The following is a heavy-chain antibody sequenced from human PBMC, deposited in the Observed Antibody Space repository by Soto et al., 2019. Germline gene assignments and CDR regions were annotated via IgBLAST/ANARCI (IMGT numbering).Heavy chain of an antibody. J-gene: IGHJ1*01. V-gene: IGHV4-4*02. CDR1: GGSFTSNNW. CDR3: ASRDPGTRVDE. Sequence: SETLSLTCAVSGGSFTSNNWWTWVRQPPGQGLEWIGEIYRTGSTNYNPSLKSRVTISLDKSENQFSLKVTSLTAADTAVYYCASRDPGTRVDEWGQGTLVIVSS. D-gene: IGHD1-7*01. CDR2: IYRTGST.